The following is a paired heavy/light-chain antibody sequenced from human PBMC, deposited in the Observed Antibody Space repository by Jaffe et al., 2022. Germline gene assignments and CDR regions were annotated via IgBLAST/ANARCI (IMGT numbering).Light chain of an antibody. V-gene: IGKV3-20*01. Sequence: EIVLTQSPGTLSLSPGERATLSCRASQSVSSSYLAWYQQKPGQAPRLLIYGASSRATGIPDRFSGSGSGTDFTLTISRLEPEDFAVYYCQQYGSSPRAFGQGTKVEIK. CDR1: QSVSSSY. CDR3: QQYGSSPRA. CDR2: GAS. J-gene: IGKJ1*01.
Heavy chain of an antibody. J-gene: IGHJ4*02. D-gene: IGHD6-19*01. CDR2: INHSGST. Sequence: QVQLQQWGAGLLKPSETLSLTCAVYGGSFSGYYWSWIRQPPGKGLEWIGEINHSGSTNYNPSLKSRVTISVDTSKNQFSLKLSSVTAADTAVYYCARGPARVRRGIAVAGPGYWGQGTLVTVSS. CDR3: ARGPARVRRGIAVAGPGY. V-gene: IGHV4-34*01. CDR1: GGSFSGYY.